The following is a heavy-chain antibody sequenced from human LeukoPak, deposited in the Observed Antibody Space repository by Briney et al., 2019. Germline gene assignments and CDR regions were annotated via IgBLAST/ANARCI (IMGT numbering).Heavy chain of an antibody. Sequence: PGGSLRLSCEASGLTFVASAVHWVRQPPGKGLEWIGEIHRSGSPNYNPSLQSRVTISIDRSRNQIALELSSVTAADTAVYYCAREIFGGYNPGAYWGQGILVTVSS. CDR3: AREIFGGYNPGAY. V-gene: IGHV4/OR15-8*01. CDR2: IHRSGSP. CDR1: GLTFVASA. J-gene: IGHJ4*02. D-gene: IGHD3-3*01.